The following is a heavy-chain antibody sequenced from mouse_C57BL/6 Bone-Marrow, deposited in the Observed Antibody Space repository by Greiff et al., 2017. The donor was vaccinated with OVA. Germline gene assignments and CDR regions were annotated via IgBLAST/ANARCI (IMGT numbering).Heavy chain of an antibody. J-gene: IGHJ4*01. D-gene: IGHD1-1*01. V-gene: IGHV1-53*01. CDR2: INPSNGGT. Sequence: QVQLQQPGTELVKPGASVKLSCKASGYTFTSYWMHWVKQRPGQGLEWIGNINPSNGGTNYNEKFKSKATLTVDKSSSTAYMQLSSLTSEDSAVDDCARKFTTSGCYAMDYWGQGTSVTVSS. CDR1: GYTFTSYW. CDR3: ARKFTTSGCYAMDY.